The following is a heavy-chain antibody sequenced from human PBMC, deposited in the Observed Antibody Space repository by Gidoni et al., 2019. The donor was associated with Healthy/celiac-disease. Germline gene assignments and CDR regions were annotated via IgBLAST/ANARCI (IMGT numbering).Heavy chain of an antibody. V-gene: IGHV3-23*01. CDR1: GFTFSSYA. J-gene: IGHJ6*02. D-gene: IGHD3-10*01. CDR3: AKGIYGSGSYEFYYYYGMDV. CDR2: ISGSGGST. Sequence: EVQLLESGGGLVQPGGSLRLSCAASGFTFSSYAMSWVRQAPGKGLEWVSAISGSGGSTYYADSVKGRFTISRDNSKNTLYLQMNSLRAEDTAVYYCAKGIYGSGSYEFYYYYGMDVWGQGTTVTVSS.